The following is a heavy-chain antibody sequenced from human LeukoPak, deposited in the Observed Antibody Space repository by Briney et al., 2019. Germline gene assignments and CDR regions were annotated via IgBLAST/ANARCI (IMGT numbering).Heavy chain of an antibody. CDR2: INPGDSAA. J-gene: IGHJ5*02. D-gene: IGHD1-7*01. V-gene: IGHV5-51*01. Sequence: GESLKIPCQASGYSFTSRWIGWVRQVPGKGLEWMGMINPGDSAARYSPSFRGQVTMSVDKSINPAHLQWSSLKASDSAIYYCWRSAGPYMWDYVWLDLWGQGTLVTVPS. CDR1: GYSFTSRW. CDR3: WRSAGPYMWDYVWLDL.